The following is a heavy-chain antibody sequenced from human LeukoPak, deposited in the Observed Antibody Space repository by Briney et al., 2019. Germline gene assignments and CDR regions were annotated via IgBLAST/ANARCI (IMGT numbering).Heavy chain of an antibody. Sequence: GGSRLSCAASGFTFSSSGMHWVRQAPGKGLEWVAVISYDGSNKYYADSVKGRFTISRDNSKNTLYLQMNSLRAGDTAVYYCARVASRAFDYWGQGTLVTVSS. CDR1: GFTFSSSG. J-gene: IGHJ4*02. V-gene: IGHV3-30*03. CDR2: ISYDGSNK. CDR3: ARVASRAFDY.